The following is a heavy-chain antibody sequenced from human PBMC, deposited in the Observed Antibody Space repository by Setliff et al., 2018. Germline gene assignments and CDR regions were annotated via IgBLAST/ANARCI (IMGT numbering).Heavy chain of an antibody. Sequence: GSLRLSCTASGLSYSNYWVSWVRQAPGKGLEWLASINPDGSEKYYVDSVKGRFTISRDNAKNSLSLQMNSLRTEDTAVYYCFGAGTCSYWGQGTLVTVSSDVWGQGTAVTVSS. J-gene: IGHJ6*02. CDR3: FGAGTCSYWGQGTLVTVSSDV. CDR2: INPDGSEK. D-gene: IGHD3-16*01. CDR1: GLSYSNYW. V-gene: IGHV3-7*01.